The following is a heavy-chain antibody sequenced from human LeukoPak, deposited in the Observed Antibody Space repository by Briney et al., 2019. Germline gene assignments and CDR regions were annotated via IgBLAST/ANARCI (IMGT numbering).Heavy chain of an antibody. J-gene: IGHJ5*02. CDR2: ISSSSSYI. D-gene: IGHD5-18*01. V-gene: IGHV3-21*01. CDR1: GFTFSSYR. Sequence: GGSLRLSCAASGFTFSSYRMNWVRQAPGKGLEWVSSISSSSSYIYYADSVKGRFTISRDNAKNSQYLQMNSLRAEDTAVYYCASSWLLEAYFTFAPWGREPWSPSPQ. CDR3: ASSWLLEAYFTFAP.